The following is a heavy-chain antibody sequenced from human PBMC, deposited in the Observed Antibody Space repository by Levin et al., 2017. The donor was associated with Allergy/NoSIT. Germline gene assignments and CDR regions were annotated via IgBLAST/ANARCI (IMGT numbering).Heavy chain of an antibody. D-gene: IGHD6-19*01. V-gene: IGHV3-21*01. J-gene: IGHJ4*02. CDR3: ARDHGGGGGWYYFDY. Sequence: GASVKVSCAASGFTFDTYTITWVRQAPGKGLEWVSSISSSSIYIYYADSVRDRFTISRDNAKNSLYLQMSSLRAGDTAVYYCARDHGGGGGWYYFDYWGQGTLVTVSS. CDR2: ISSSSIYI. CDR1: GFTFDTYT.